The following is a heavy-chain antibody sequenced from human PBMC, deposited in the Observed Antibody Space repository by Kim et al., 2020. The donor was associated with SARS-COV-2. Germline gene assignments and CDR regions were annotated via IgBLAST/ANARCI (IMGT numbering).Heavy chain of an antibody. CDR1: GGSISSSSYY. Sequence: SETLSLTCTVSGGSISSSSYYWGWIRQPPGKGLEWIGSIYYSGSTYYNPSLKSRVTISVDTSNNQFSLKLSSVTAADTAVYYCARGNHGGRLTVAGGSFTDYWGQGTLVTVSS. V-gene: IGHV4-39*07. J-gene: IGHJ4*02. D-gene: IGHD1-26*01. CDR2: IYYSGST. CDR3: ARGNHGGRLTVAGGSFTDY.